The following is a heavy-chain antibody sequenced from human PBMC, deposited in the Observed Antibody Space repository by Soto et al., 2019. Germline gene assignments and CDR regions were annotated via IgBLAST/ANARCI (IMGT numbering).Heavy chain of an antibody. CDR2: INPNSGVT. V-gene: IGHV1-2*02. D-gene: IGHD2-2*01. CDR1: GYYFTGYY. CDR3: ATNLFSSTSRGSDFDP. J-gene: IGHJ5*02. Sequence: QVQLVQSGAEMKKPGASVKISCKASGYYFTGYYMHWVRQAPGQGLEWMGWINPNSGVTNYAHRFQGRVTMTRDTSIRTAYLELKRLTSDDTAVYYCATNLFSSTSRGSDFDPWGQGTLVIVSS.